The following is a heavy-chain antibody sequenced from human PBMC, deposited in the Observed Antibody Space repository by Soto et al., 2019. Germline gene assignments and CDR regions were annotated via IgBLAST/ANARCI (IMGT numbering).Heavy chain of an antibody. J-gene: IGHJ6*02. CDR2: IGVYNGKT. V-gene: IGHV1-18*04. Sequence: QEQLVQSGGEVKKPGASVRVSCKASGYTFTKYGITWVRQAPGQGLEWMGWIGVYNGKTNYARKLGGRVVMPPTTPGRTAYMARRSLRSDNTAVYYFSSARFCTSPSSYNPYSYGMDIWGQGTTVSFSS. D-gene: IGHD2-2*02. CDR1: GYTFTKYG. CDR3: SSARFCTSPSSYNPYSYGMDI.